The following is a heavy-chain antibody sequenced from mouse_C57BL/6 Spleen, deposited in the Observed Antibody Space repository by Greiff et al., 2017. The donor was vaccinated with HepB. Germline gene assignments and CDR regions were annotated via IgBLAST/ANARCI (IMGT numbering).Heavy chain of an antibody. Sequence: QQSCKAFVYTFTSYWMHWVKQRAGCCLEWIGRIDPNSGGTKYNEKFKSKATLTVDKPSSTAYMQLSSLTSEDSAVYYCARRVVTTSGWYFDVWGTGTTVTVSS. V-gene: IGHV1-72*01. CDR3: ARRVVTTSGWYFDV. J-gene: IGHJ1*03. CDR2: IDPNSGGT. CDR1: VYTFTSYW. D-gene: IGHD2-2*01.